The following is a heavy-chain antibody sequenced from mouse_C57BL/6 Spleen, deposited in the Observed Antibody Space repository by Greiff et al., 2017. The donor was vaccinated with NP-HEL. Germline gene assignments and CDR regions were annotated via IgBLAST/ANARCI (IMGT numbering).Heavy chain of an antibody. J-gene: IGHJ2*01. CDR1: GYTFTSYG. CDR2: IYPLSGPN. V-gene: IGHV1-81*01. Sequence: QVQLQQSGAELARPGASVPLSCTASGYTFTSYGISWVKPSTGQGLAWIGEIYPLSGPNSYIDKFTSKATLTADKSSSTAYMELRSLTSEDSAVYFCSRGPLTTVFDYWGQGTTLTVSS. D-gene: IGHD1-1*01. CDR3: SRGPLTTVFDY.